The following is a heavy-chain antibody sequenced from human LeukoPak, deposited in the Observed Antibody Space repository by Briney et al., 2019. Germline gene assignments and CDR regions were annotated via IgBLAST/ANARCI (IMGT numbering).Heavy chain of an antibody. CDR3: ASRSDEGWLFDY. Sequence: PSETLSLTCTVSGGSISSSSYYWGWIRQPPGKGLEWIGSIYYSGSTYYNPSLKSRVTISVDTSKNQFSLKLSSVTAADTAVYYCASRSDEGWLFDYWGQGTLVTVSS. J-gene: IGHJ4*02. V-gene: IGHV4-39*01. CDR2: IYYSGST. D-gene: IGHD6-19*01. CDR1: GGSISSSSYY.